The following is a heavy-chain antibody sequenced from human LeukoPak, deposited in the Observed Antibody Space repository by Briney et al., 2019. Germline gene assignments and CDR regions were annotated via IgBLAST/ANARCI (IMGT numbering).Heavy chain of an antibody. CDR1: GYSFSSYW. Sequence: GESLKISCKGSGYSFSSYWIGWVRQMPGKGLEWMAIIYPGDSETTYSPSFHGQVTISADKSISTAYLQWSSLKASDTAMYYCARQIAAAGMPWGYWGQGTLVTVSS. D-gene: IGHD6-13*01. V-gene: IGHV5-51*01. CDR2: IYPGDSET. CDR3: ARQIAAAGMPWGY. J-gene: IGHJ4*02.